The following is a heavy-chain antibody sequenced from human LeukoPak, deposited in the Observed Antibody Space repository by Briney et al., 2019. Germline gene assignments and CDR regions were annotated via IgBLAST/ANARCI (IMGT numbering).Heavy chain of an antibody. Sequence: GGSLRLSCAASGFTFRSYAMSWVRQAPGKGLEWVSAISGSISGSGGNTYYADSVKGRSTISRDNSKSTLYLQMNSLRAEDTAVYYCAKEGYSGYDFPYYFDYWGQGTLVTVSS. V-gene: IGHV3-23*01. J-gene: IGHJ4*02. CDR3: AKEGYSGYDFPYYFDY. CDR1: GFTFRSYA. D-gene: IGHD5-12*01. CDR2: ISGSGGNT.